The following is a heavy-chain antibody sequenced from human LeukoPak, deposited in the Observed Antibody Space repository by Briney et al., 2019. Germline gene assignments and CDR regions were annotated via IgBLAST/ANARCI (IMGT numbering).Heavy chain of an antibody. Sequence: PGGSLRLSCAASGFTFSSYSMNWVRQAPGKGLEWVSSISSSSYIYYADSVKGRFTISRDNAKNLLYLQMNSLRAGDTALYYCAKELYGNPSGYWGQGTRVTVSS. D-gene: IGHD2-8*01. CDR1: GFTFSSYS. J-gene: IGHJ4*02. CDR2: ISSSSYI. CDR3: AKELYGNPSGY. V-gene: IGHV3-21*04.